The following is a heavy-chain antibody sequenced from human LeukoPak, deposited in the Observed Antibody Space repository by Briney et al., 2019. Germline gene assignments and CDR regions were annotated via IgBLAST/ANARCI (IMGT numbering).Heavy chain of an antibody. CDR1: GYTFTSYD. J-gene: IGHJ6*02. D-gene: IGHD2-15*01. CDR2: MNPNSGNT. CDR3: ARGPESCSGGSCYSGGVYYYGMDV. Sequence: GASVKVSCKASGYTFTSYDINWVRQATGHGLERMGWMNPNSGNTTYAQKFQGRVTMTRNTSISTDYMELSSLRSEDTAVYYCARGPESCSGGSCYSGGVYYYGMDVWGQGTTVTVSS. V-gene: IGHV1-8*01.